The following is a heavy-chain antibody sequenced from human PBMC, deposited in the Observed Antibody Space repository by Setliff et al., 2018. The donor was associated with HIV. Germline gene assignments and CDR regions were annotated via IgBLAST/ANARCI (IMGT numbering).Heavy chain of an antibody. CDR1: GGSFSGYY. CDR3: ARVYYGSGSSDAFDI. J-gene: IGHJ3*02. V-gene: IGHV4-34*01. CDR2: INHTGST. D-gene: IGHD3-10*01. Sequence: SETLSLTCAVYGGSFSGYYWSWIHQPPGKGLEWIGEINHTGSTNCNPSLKSRVTMSVDTSKNQFSLKLSSVTAADTAVYYCARVYYGSGSSDAFDIWGQGTMVTVSS.